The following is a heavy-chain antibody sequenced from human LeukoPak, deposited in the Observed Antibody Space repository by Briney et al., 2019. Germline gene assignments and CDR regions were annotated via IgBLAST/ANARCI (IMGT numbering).Heavy chain of an antibody. CDR1: GFTFSSYA. CDR3: AKDPVYLYDSSGYYRGGVDY. D-gene: IGHD3-22*01. Sequence: PGGSLRLSCAASGFTFSSYAMSWVRQAPGKGLEWVSAISGSGGSTYYADSVKGRFTISRDNSKNTLYLQMNSLRAEDTAVYYCAKDPVYLYDSSGYYRGGVDYWGQGTLVTVSS. V-gene: IGHV3-23*01. CDR2: ISGSGGST. J-gene: IGHJ4*02.